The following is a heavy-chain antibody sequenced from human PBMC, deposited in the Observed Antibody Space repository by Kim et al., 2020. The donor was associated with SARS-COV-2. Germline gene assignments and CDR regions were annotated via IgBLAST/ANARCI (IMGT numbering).Heavy chain of an antibody. Sequence: GESLKISCKGSGYSFTSYWIGLVRQMPGKGLEWMGIIYPGDSDTRYSPSFQGQVTISADKSISTAYLQWSSLKASDTAMYYCARTHSSSSGDFDYWGQGTLVTVSS. CDR2: IYPGDSDT. V-gene: IGHV5-51*01. CDR1: GYSFTSYW. D-gene: IGHD6-6*01. CDR3: ARTHSSSSGDFDY. J-gene: IGHJ4*02.